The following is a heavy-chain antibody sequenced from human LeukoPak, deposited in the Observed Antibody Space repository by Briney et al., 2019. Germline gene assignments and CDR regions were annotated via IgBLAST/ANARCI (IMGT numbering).Heavy chain of an antibody. V-gene: IGHV3-23*01. J-gene: IGHJ6*03. CDR2: ISGSGGST. CDR1: GFTFSSYG. Sequence: PGGSLRLSCAASGFTFSSYGMTWVRQAPGKGLEWVSAISGSGGSTYYADSVKGRFTISRDNSKNTLYLQMNSLRAEDTAIYYCAEVREAGRIPGTSSHYYYYMDVWGKGTTVTIS. D-gene: IGHD2-2*01. CDR3: AEVREAGRIPGTSSHYYYYMDV.